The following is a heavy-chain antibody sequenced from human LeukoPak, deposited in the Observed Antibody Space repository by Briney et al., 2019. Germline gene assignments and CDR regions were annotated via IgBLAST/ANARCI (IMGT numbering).Heavy chain of an antibody. CDR1: GFTFSDYY. V-gene: IGHV3-11*06. D-gene: IGHD3-9*01. CDR3: AREPYYDILTGPGPLDY. CDR2: ISSSSSYI. J-gene: IGHJ4*02. Sequence: PGGSLRLSCAASGFTFSDYYMSWIRQAPGKGLEWVSSISSSSSYIHYADSVKGRFTISRDNAKNSLYLQMNSLRAEDTAVYYCAREPYYDILTGPGPLDYWGQGTLVTVSS.